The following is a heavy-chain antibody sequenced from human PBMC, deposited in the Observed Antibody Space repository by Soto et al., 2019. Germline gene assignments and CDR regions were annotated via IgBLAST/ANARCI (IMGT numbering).Heavy chain of an antibody. D-gene: IGHD4-4*01. Sequence: SETLSLTCTVSGGSISSGDYYWSWIRQPPGKGLEWIGYIYYSGSTYYNPSLKSRVTISVDTSKNQFSLKLSSVTAADTAVYYCARAADYSFLHYGMDVWGQGTTVTVSS. CDR3: ARAADYSFLHYGMDV. V-gene: IGHV4-30-4*02. CDR1: GGSISSGDYY. CDR2: IYYSGST. J-gene: IGHJ6*02.